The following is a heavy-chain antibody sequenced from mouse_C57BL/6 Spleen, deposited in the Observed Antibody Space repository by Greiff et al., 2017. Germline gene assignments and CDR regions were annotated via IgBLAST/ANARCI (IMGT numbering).Heavy chain of an antibody. Sequence: VQLQQPGAELVKPGASVKLSCTASGYTFTSYWMPWVKQRPGQGLEWIGKIHPNSGSTDYNEKFKSKATLTVDKSSSTAYMQRSTLSSEDTAVYYFTRKYGGSSYAMDYWGQGTSVTVSS. J-gene: IGHJ4*01. V-gene: IGHV1-64*01. CDR3: TRKYGGSSYAMDY. CDR2: IHPNSGST. CDR1: GYTFTSYW. D-gene: IGHD1-1*01.